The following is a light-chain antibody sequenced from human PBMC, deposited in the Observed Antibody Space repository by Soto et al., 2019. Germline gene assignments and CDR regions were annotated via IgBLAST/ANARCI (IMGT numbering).Light chain of an antibody. V-gene: IGLV2-8*01. J-gene: IGLJ1*01. CDR3: NSYAGSNNPFV. CDR2: EVS. Sequence: QSVLTQPPSAYGSPGPSVTISCTGTSSDVGGYNYVSWYQQHPGKAPKLMIYEVSKRPSGVPDRFSGSKSGNTASLTVSGLQAEDEADYYCNSYAGSNNPFVFGTGTKVTVL. CDR1: SSDVGGYNY.